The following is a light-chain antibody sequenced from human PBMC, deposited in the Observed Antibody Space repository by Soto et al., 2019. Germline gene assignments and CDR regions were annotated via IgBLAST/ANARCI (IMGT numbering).Light chain of an antibody. Sequence: EIVLTQSTGTLSLSPGERATLSCRASQSVSSNLAWYQQKPGQAPRLLIYGASTRATGIPARFSGSGSGTDFTLTISSLEPEDFAVYYCQQSSNWPPINFGQGTRLEIK. CDR2: GAS. V-gene: IGKV3-11*01. J-gene: IGKJ5*01. CDR1: QSVSSN. CDR3: QQSSNWPPIN.